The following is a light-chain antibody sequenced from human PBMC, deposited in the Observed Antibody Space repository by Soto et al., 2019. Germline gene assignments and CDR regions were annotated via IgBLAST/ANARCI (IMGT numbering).Light chain of an antibody. V-gene: IGKV1-39*01. Sequence: DIQMTQSPSSLSASVGDTVTISCRASQNIDSYLNWYQHKPGKAPKLLIYAATTLETGVPSRFSGSGSGTDFTLTISSLRPEDFVAYYCQQSYGFPRTFGQGTKVENK. J-gene: IGKJ1*01. CDR2: AAT. CDR3: QQSYGFPRT. CDR1: QNIDSY.